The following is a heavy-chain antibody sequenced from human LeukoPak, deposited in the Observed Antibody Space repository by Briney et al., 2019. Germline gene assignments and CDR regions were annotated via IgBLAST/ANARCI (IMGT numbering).Heavy chain of an antibody. V-gene: IGHV3-9*01. J-gene: IGHJ6*02. D-gene: IGHD3-10*01. CDR2: ISWNSGSI. CDR3: ARGVVRGVIAPYRYYYYYYGMDV. Sequence: PGGSLRLSCAASGFTFDDYAMHWVRQAPGKGLEWVSGISWNSGSIGYADSVKGRFTISRDNPKNSLYLQMNSLRAEDTALYYCARGVVRGVIAPYRYYYYYYGMDVWGQGTTVTVSS. CDR1: GFTFDDYA.